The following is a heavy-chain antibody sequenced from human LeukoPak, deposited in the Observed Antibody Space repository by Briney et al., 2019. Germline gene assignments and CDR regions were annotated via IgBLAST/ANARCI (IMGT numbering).Heavy chain of an antibody. J-gene: IGHJ6*02. CDR2: ISHDGSNK. CDR3: ARGIGPYYDFWSGYYPLGDV. V-gene: IGHV3-30*03. CDR1: GINFRSYG. D-gene: IGHD3-3*01. Sequence: GGSLRLSCAGSGINFRSYGMHWVRQAPGKGLEWVAVISHDGSNKHYADSVKGRFTISRDNSKSTLYLQMNSLRAEDTAVYYCARGIGPYYDFWSGYYPLGDVWGQGTTVTVSS.